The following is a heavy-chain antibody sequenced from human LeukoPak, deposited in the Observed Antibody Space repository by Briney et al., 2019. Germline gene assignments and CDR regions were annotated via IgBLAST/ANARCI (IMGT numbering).Heavy chain of an antibody. J-gene: IGHJ4*02. D-gene: IGHD5-12*01. CDR2: IYYSGSA. CDR1: GGSISNYY. Sequence: SETLSLTCTVSGGSISNYYWSWIRQPPGKGLEWIGYIYYSGSANYNPSLKSRVTISVDTSKNQFSLKLSSVTAADTAVYYCARVWATGTFDYWGQGTQVTVSS. CDR3: ARVWATGTFDY. V-gene: IGHV4-59*01.